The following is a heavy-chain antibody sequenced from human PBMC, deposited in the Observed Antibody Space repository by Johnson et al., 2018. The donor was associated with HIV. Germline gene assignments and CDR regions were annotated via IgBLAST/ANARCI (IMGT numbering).Heavy chain of an antibody. CDR1: GFTFSSYA. Sequence: QEQLVESGGGVVQPGRSLRLSCAASGFTFSSYAMHWVRQAPGKGLEWVAVISYDGSKKYYADSVKGRFTISRDNSNNMVYLQMNSLTAGDTAVYYCARGNTFDIWGQGTLVTVSS. V-gene: IGHV3-30*14. CDR3: ARGNTFDI. CDR2: ISYDGSKK. J-gene: IGHJ3*02.